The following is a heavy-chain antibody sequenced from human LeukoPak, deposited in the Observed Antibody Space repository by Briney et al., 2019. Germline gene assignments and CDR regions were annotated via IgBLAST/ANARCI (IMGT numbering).Heavy chain of an antibody. CDR2: VGTVGDK. CDR3: ARGGKTAMADY. J-gene: IGHJ4*02. Sequence: PGGSLRLSCTASGFTFSINDMHWVRQATGKGLEWVSGVGTVGDKYYADSVKGRFIISREDAKNSVYLQMNSPRAGDTAVYYCARGGKTAMADYWGQGTLVTVSS. V-gene: IGHV3-13*01. CDR1: GFTFSIND. D-gene: IGHD5-18*01.